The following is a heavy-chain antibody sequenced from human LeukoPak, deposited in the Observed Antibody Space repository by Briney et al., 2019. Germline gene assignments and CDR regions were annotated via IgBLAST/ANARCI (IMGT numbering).Heavy chain of an antibody. V-gene: IGHV4-59*08. CDR1: GGSMSSYY. Sequence: KPSETLSLTCTVSGGSMSSYYWSWIRQPPGKGLEWIGYIYYSGSTNYNPSLKSRVTISVDTSKNQFSLKLSSVTAADTAVYYCARAPTVSVGYCSSSSCQADYWGQGTLVTVSS. D-gene: IGHD2-2*01. CDR2: IYYSGST. J-gene: IGHJ4*02. CDR3: ARAPTVSVGYCSSSSCQADY.